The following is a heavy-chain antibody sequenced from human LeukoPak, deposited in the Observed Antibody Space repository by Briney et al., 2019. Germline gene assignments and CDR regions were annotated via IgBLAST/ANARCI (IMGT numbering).Heavy chain of an antibody. CDR2: IYTSGST. CDR3: ARGVYSSSQYYFDY. V-gene: IGHV4-4*07. D-gene: IGHD6-6*01. CDR1: GGSTSSYY. Sequence: SETLSLTCTVSGGSTSSYYWSWIRQPAGKGLEWIGRIYTSGSTNYNPSLKSRVTMSVDTSKNQFSLKLSSVTAADTAVYYCARGVYSSSQYYFDYWGQGTLVTVSS. J-gene: IGHJ4*02.